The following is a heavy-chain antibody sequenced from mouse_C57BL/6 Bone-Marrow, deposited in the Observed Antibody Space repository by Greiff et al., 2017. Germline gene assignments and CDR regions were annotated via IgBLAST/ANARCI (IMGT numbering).Heavy chain of an antibody. Sequence: VQLKQSGPELVKPGASVKISCKASGYTFTDYYMNWVKQSHGKSLEWIGDINPNNGGTSYNQKFKGKATLTVDKSSSTAYMELRSLTSEDSAVYYCAGSYSNYLAWFAYWGQGTLVTVSA. CDR2: INPNNGGT. CDR1: GYTFTDYY. V-gene: IGHV1-26*01. D-gene: IGHD2-5*01. J-gene: IGHJ3*01. CDR3: AGSYSNYLAWFAY.